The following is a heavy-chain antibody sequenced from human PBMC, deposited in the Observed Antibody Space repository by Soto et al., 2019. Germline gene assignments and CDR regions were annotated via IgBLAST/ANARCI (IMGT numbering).Heavy chain of an antibody. Sequence: SETLSLTCSVSGGSISSSSYYWGWIRQPPGKGLEWIGSIYYSGSTYYNPSLKSRVTISVDTSKNQFSLKLSSVTAADTAVYYCARGGYCSSTSCYNWFDPWGQGTLVTVSS. J-gene: IGHJ5*02. CDR1: GGSISSSSYY. CDR2: IYYSGST. V-gene: IGHV4-39*01. D-gene: IGHD2-2*01. CDR3: ARGGYCSSTSCYNWFDP.